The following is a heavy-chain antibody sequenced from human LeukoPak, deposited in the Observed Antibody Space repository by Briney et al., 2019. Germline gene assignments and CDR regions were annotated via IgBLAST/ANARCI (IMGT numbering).Heavy chain of an antibody. CDR2: IYSGGST. Sequence: GGSLRLSCAASGFTVSSNYMSWVRQVPGKGLEWVSVIYSGGSTYYADSVKGRFTISRDNSKNTLYLQMNSLRAEDTAVYYCARDACSGGSCYSPWFDPWGQGTLVTVSS. CDR3: ARDACSGGSCYSPWFDP. V-gene: IGHV3-53*01. J-gene: IGHJ5*02. CDR1: GFTVSSNY. D-gene: IGHD2-15*01.